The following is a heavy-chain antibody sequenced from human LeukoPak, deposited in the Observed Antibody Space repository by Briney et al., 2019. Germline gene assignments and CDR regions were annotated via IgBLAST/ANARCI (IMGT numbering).Heavy chain of an antibody. D-gene: IGHD6-13*01. CDR3: AREANRIAAAGYGWFDP. CDR2: INPNSGGT. CDR1: GCTFTGYY. J-gene: IGHJ5*02. V-gene: IGHV1-2*02. Sequence: ASVKVSCKASGCTFTGYYMHWVRQAPGQGLEWMGWINPNSGGTNYAQKFQGRVTMTRDTSISTAYMELSRLRSDDTAVYYCAREANRIAAAGYGWFDPWGQGTLVTVSS.